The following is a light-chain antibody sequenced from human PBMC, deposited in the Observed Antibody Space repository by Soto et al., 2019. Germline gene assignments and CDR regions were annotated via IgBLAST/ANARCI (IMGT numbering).Light chain of an antibody. CDR3: QQYGSSPPT. V-gene: IGKV3-20*01. J-gene: IGKJ1*01. CDR1: QSVSTNN. CDR2: GAS. Sequence: EIVLTQSPGTLALSPGERATLSCRASQSVSTNNLAWYQRKPGQAPRLLIYGASSRATDIPARFSGSGSGTDFTLTITRLEPEDFEVYFCQQYGSSPPTFVQGTKVEIK.